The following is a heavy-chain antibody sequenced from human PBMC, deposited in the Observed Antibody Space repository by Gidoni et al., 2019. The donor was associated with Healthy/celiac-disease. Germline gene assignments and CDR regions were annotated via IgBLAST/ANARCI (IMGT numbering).Heavy chain of an antibody. CDR3: ATDRDGYNGFDY. Sequence: QVQLVQSGAEVKKPGASLKVSCQASGYTFTGYYMHWVRQAPGQGLEWMGWINPNSGGTNDAQKFQGGVTMTRDTSISTAYMELSRLRSDETAVYYCATDRDGYNGFDYWGQGTLVTVSS. J-gene: IGHJ4*02. V-gene: IGHV1-2*02. CDR2: INPNSGGT. D-gene: IGHD5-12*01. CDR1: GYTFTGYY.